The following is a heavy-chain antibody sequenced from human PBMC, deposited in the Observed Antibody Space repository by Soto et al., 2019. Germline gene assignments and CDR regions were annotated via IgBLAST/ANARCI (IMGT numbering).Heavy chain of an antibody. CDR3: ARGGGDYGDYDGIDY. D-gene: IGHD4-17*01. CDR2: IYYSGST. CDR1: GGSISSYY. Sequence: QVQLQESGPGLVKPSETLSLTCTVSGGSISSYYWSWIRQPPGKGLEWIGYIYYSGSTNYNPSLNSRGTISVDTSKNQFSLKLSSVTAADTAVYYGARGGGDYGDYDGIDYWGQGTLVTVSS. V-gene: IGHV4-59*01. J-gene: IGHJ4*02.